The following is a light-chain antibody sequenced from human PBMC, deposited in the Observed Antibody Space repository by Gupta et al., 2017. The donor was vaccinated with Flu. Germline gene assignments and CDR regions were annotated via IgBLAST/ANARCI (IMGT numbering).Light chain of an antibody. CDR2: DVS. V-gene: IGLV2-14*01. CDR3: SSYTSSSTFYV. CDR1: SSDVGGSNY. J-gene: IGLJ1*01. Sequence: QSALTQPASVSGSPGQSITISCTGTSSDVGGSNYVSWYQPHPGNAPKLMIYDVSHRPSGVSSRFSGSKSGNTASLTISGLQAEDETDYYCSSYTSSSTFYVFGTGTKVTVL.